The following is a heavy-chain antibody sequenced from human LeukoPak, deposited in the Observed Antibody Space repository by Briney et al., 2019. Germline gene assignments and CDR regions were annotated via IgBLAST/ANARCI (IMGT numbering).Heavy chain of an antibody. V-gene: IGHV2-70*01. CDR3: ARMRYGDFVGDLDY. J-gene: IGHJ4*02. D-gene: IGHD4-17*01. Sequence: SGPTLVNPTQTLTLTCTFSGFSLATSGMCVSWIRQPPGKALEWLAFINWDDDKHYSTSLKTRLTISKAASKNQVVLTMTNMDPVDTATYYSARMRYGDFVGDLDYWGQGTLVAVSS. CDR2: INWDDDK. CDR1: GFSLATSGMC.